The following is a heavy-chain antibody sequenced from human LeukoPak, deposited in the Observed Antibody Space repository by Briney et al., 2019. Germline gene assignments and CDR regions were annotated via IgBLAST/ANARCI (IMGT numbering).Heavy chain of an antibody. D-gene: IGHD6-13*01. CDR2: ISPYSGGT. CDR3: ARGDSSSWHLDY. CDR1: GNTLTGYY. J-gene: IGHJ4*02. Sequence: ASVNGSCKSSGNTLTGYYIHWVRQAPGQGLEWMGWISPYSGGTNYAQKFQGRVTMTRDTSITTAYMGVHRLTSDDTAVYYCARGDSSSWHLDYWGQGSLVTVSS. V-gene: IGHV1-2*02.